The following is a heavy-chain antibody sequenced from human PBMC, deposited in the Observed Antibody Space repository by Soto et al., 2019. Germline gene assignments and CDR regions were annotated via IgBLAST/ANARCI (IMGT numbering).Heavy chain of an antibody. Sequence: HGESLKISCKGSGYSFTTYWIGWVRQMPGKGLEWMGIIYPGDSDTRYSPSFQGQVTISADKSITTAYLQWSSLKASDTAMYYCARQNEAAAVLDYWGQGTLVTVSS. CDR2: IYPGDSDT. CDR1: GYSFTTYW. V-gene: IGHV5-51*01. D-gene: IGHD6-13*01. J-gene: IGHJ4*02. CDR3: ARQNEAAAVLDY.